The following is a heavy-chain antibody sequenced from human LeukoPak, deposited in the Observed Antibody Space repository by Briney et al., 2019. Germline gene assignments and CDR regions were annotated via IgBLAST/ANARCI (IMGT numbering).Heavy chain of an antibody. CDR3: ARRGIAAGNWFDP. CDR1: GYSISSGYY. V-gene: IGHV4-38-2*02. D-gene: IGHD6-13*01. Sequence: PSETLSLTCTVSGYSISSGYYWGWIRQPPGKGLEWIGSIYYSGSTYYNPSLKSRVTISVDTSKNQFSLKLSSVTAADTAVYYCARRGIAAGNWFDPWGQGTLVTVSS. J-gene: IGHJ5*02. CDR2: IYYSGST.